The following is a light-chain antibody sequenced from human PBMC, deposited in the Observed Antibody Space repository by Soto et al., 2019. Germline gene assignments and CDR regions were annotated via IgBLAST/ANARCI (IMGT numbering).Light chain of an antibody. CDR1: QSINGDY. Sequence: EIVLTQSPGTRSLSPGERATLSCRACQSINGDYLAWYQQKSDQAPRLLLYSASSRATGVPDRFSASWSGTDFTLTISRLEPEHFAVYHCQQYGTLPWTFGQGTKVEI. CDR3: QQYGTLPWT. V-gene: IGKV3-20*01. J-gene: IGKJ1*01. CDR2: SAS.